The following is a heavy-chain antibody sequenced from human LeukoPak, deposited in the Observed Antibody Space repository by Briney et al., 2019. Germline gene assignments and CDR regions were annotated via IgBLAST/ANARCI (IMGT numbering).Heavy chain of an antibody. CDR2: VNPHSGGT. Sequence: AASVKVSCKASGYTFTGYYIHWVRQAPGQGLQWMGWVNPHSGGTNYAQMFHGRVAMTRDTSTTTAYMELSRLRSDDTAMYYCAKTDNKYDSRLLFNWGQGTQVTVSS. CDR1: GYTFTGYY. D-gene: IGHD3-22*01. CDR3: AKTDNKYDSRLLFN. V-gene: IGHV1-2*02. J-gene: IGHJ1*01.